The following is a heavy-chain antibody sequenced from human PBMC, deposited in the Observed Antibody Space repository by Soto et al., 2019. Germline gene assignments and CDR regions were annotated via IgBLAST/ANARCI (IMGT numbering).Heavy chain of an antibody. V-gene: IGHV4-30-2*01. CDR1: GGSISSGGYS. Sequence: SETLSLTCAVSGGSISSGGYSWSWIRQPPGKGLEWIGYIYHSGSTYYNPSLKSRVTISVDRSKNQFSLKLSSVTAADTAVYYCARDVDGPEDYWGQGTLVTVS. CDR2: IYHSGST. J-gene: IGHJ4*02. CDR3: ARDVDGPEDY. D-gene: IGHD5-12*01.